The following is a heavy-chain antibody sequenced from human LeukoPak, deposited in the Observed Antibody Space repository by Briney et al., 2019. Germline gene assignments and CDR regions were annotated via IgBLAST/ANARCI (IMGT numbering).Heavy chain of an antibody. CDR1: GGSISSGDYY. V-gene: IGHV4-30-4*08. CDR3: AREGAYGSGIDY. D-gene: IGHD3-10*01. CDR2: IYYSGST. Sequence: PSETLSLTCTVSGGSISSGDYYWSWIRQPPGKGLEWIGYIYYSGSTYYNPSLKSRVTISVDTSKNQFSLKLSSVTAADTAVYYCAREGAYGSGIDYWGQGTLVTVSS. J-gene: IGHJ4*02.